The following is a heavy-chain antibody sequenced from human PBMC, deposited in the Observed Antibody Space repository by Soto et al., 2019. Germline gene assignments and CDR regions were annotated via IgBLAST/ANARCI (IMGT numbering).Heavy chain of an antibody. D-gene: IGHD1-26*01. Sequence: ASVKVSCKASGYTFTSYAMHWVRQAPGQRLEWMGWINAGNGNTKYSQKFQGRVTITRDTSASTAYMELSSLRSEDTAVYYCARRPLFGGSYHYYYYGMDVWGQGTTVTVSS. V-gene: IGHV1-3*01. CDR1: GYTFTSYA. J-gene: IGHJ6*02. CDR2: INAGNGNT. CDR3: ARRPLFGGSYHYYYYGMDV.